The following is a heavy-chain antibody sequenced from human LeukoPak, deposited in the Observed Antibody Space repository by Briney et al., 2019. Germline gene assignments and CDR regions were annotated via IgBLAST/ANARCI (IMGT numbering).Heavy chain of an antibody. CDR1: GFTFSSYE. CDR2: ISSSGSTI. D-gene: IGHD3-22*01. V-gene: IGHV3-48*03. CDR3: ARVHYYDSSGFDY. Sequence: PGGSLRLSCAASGFTFSSYEMNWVRQAPGKGLEWVSCISSSGSTIYYADSVKGRFTISRDNAKNSLYLQMSSLRAEDTAVYYCARVHYYDSSGFDYWGQGTLVTVSS. J-gene: IGHJ4*02.